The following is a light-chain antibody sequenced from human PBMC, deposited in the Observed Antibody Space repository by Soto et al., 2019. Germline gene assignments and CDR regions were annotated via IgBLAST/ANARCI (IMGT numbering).Light chain of an antibody. CDR3: KSYAGSNTDV. Sequence: QSALTQPASVSGSPGQSITISCTGTSSDIGGYNYVSWYQHHPGKVPKLIIYEVINRPSGVPDRFSGSKSGNTASLTVSGLQAADEADYFCKSYAGSNTDVFGSGTKVTVL. CDR2: EVI. J-gene: IGLJ1*01. CDR1: SSDIGGYNY. V-gene: IGLV2-8*01.